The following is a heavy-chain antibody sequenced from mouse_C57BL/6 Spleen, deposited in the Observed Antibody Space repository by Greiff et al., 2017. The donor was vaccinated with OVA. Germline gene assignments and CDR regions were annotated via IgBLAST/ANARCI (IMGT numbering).Heavy chain of an antibody. CDR2: IRSKSNNYAT. Sequence: EVQRVESGGGLVQPKGSLKLSCAASGFSFNTYAMNWVRQAPGKGLEWVARIRSKSNNYATYYADSVKDRFTISRDDSESRLYLQMNNLKTEDTAMYYCVRDYYGSSPFDYWGQGTTLTVSS. J-gene: IGHJ2*01. V-gene: IGHV10-1*01. CDR3: VRDYYGSSPFDY. D-gene: IGHD1-1*01. CDR1: GFSFNTYA.